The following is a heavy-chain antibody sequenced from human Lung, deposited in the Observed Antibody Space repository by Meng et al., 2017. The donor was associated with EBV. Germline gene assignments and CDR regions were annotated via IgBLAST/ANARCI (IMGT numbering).Heavy chain of an antibody. Sequence: QVQLQGSGPGLVKPSETLSLTCTVSGGSISSYYWSWIRQPPGKGLEWIGYIYYSGSTNYNPSLKSRVTISVDTSKNQFSLKLSSVTAADTAVYYCARERGDFYFDYWGQGTLVTVSS. CDR3: ARERGDFYFDY. D-gene: IGHD3-16*01. J-gene: IGHJ4*02. V-gene: IGHV4-59*01. CDR2: IYYSGST. CDR1: GGSISSYY.